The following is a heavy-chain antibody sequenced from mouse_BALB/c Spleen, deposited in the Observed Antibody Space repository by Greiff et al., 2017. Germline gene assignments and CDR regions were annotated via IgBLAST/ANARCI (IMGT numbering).Heavy chain of an antibody. J-gene: IGHJ4*01. Sequence: EVKLVESGGDLVKPGGSLKLSCAASGFTFSSYGMSWVRQTPDKRLEWVATISSGGSYTYYPDSVKGRFTISRDNAKNTLYLQMSSLKSEDPAMYYCARGDGNYVYYYAMDYWGQGTSVTVSS. CDR3: ARGDGNYVYYYAMDY. D-gene: IGHD2-1*01. CDR2: ISSGGSYT. CDR1: GFTFSSYG. V-gene: IGHV5-6*01.